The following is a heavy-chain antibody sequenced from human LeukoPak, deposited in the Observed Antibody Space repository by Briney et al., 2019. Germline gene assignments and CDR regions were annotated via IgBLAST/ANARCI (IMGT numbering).Heavy chain of an antibody. Sequence: GESLKISCKGSGYSFTSYWIGWVRPMPGKGLEWMGIIYPGDSDTRYSPSFQGQVTISADKSISTAYLQWSSLKASDTAMYYCARHREKVVAALFPEGLSFDPWGQGTLVTVSS. CDR2: IYPGDSDT. D-gene: IGHD2-15*01. CDR3: ARHREKVVAALFPEGLSFDP. J-gene: IGHJ5*02. V-gene: IGHV5-51*01. CDR1: GYSFTSYW.